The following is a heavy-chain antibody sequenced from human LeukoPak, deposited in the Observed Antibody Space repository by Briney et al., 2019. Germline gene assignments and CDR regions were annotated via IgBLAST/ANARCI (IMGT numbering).Heavy chain of an antibody. CDR3: ARGLDGSHWSFDY. Sequence: GASVKVSCKASGGTFSSYAISWVRQAPGQGLEWMGRIIPILGIANYAQKFQGRVMITADKSTSTAYMELSSLRAEDTAVYYCARGLDGSHWSFDYCGQGTLVTVSS. CDR1: GGTFSSYA. D-gene: IGHD1-26*01. CDR2: IIPILGIA. J-gene: IGHJ4*02. V-gene: IGHV1-69*04.